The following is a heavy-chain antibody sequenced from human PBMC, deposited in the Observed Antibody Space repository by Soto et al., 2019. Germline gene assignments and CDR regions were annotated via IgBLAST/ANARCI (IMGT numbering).Heavy chain of an antibody. CDR3: ARDRCSGGSCYTIGFDP. CDR2: IIPIFGTA. D-gene: IGHD2-15*01. Sequence: KVSCKASGGTFSSYAISWVRQAPGQGLEWMGGIIPIFGTANYAQKFQGRVTITADESTSTAYMELSSLRSEDTAVYYCARDRCSGGSCYTIGFDPWGQGTLVTVSS. J-gene: IGHJ5*02. CDR1: GGTFSSYA. V-gene: IGHV1-69*01.